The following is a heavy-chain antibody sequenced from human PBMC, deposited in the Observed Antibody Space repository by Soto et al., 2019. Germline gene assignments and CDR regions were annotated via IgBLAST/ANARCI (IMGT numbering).Heavy chain of an antibody. J-gene: IGHJ4*02. D-gene: IGHD1-20*01. CDR2: ISGSGGST. CDR1: GFTFSSYA. V-gene: IGHV3-23*01. CDR3: AKGISGYNAPLDH. Sequence: EVQLLESGGGLVQPGGSLRLSCSASGFTFSSYAMNWVRQAPGRGLEWVSVISGSGGSTYYADSVKGRFTISRDNSKNTLYVQMNSLRAEDTAVYYCAKGISGYNAPLDHWGQGTRVTVSS.